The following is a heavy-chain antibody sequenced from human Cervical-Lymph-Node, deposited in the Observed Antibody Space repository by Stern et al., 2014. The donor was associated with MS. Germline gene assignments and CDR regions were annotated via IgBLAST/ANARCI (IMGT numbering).Heavy chain of an antibody. Sequence: EVQLVQSGVEVKKPGESLKISCKGSGYSFTTYWIAWVRQMPGKGLEWMGIIFPDDSDTSYSPSFQGQVTISADKSISTAYLQWSSLKASDTAMYYCARPLGYCSTTTCQGLYGMDVWGQGTTVTVSS. CDR1: GYSFTTYW. V-gene: IGHV5-51*01. CDR2: IFPDDSDT. CDR3: ARPLGYCSTTTCQGLYGMDV. J-gene: IGHJ6*02. D-gene: IGHD2-2*01.